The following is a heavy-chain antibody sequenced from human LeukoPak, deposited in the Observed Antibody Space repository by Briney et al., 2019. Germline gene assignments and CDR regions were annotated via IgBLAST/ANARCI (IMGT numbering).Heavy chain of an antibody. V-gene: IGHV1-24*01. J-gene: IGHJ6*02. CDR1: GYTLTELS. CDR3: ARLVFGELFRYYYGMDV. CDR2: FDPEDGET. D-gene: IGHD3-10*02. Sequence: ASVKVSCKVSGYTLTELSMHWVRQAPGKGLEWMGGFDPEDGETIYAQKLQGRVTMTTDTSTSTAYMELRSLRSDDTAVYYCARLVFGELFRYYYGMDVWGQGTTVTVSS.